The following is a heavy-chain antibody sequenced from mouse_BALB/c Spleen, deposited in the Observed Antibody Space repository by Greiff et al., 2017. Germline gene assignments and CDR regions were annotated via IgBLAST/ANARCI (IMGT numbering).Heavy chain of an antibody. D-gene: IGHD2-4*01. CDR1: GFTFSSYA. V-gene: IGHV5-6-5*01. J-gene: IGHJ3*01. CDR3: ARGDMITTGFAY. CDR2: ISSGGST. Sequence: EVKLVESGGGLVKPGGSLKLSCAASGFTFSSYAMSWVRQTPEKRLEWVASISSGGSTYYPDSVKGRFTISRDNARNILYLQMSSLRSEDTAMYYCARGDMITTGFAYWGQGTLVTVSA.